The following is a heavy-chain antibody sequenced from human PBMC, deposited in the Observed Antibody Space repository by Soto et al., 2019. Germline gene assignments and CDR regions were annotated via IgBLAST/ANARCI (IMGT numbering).Heavy chain of an antibody. D-gene: IGHD6-19*01. CDR1: GFTFSTYA. CDR3: ASGSSGWQTSWWFDS. CDR2: ISGSGATT. J-gene: IGHJ5*01. V-gene: IGHV3-23*01. Sequence: EVQLLESGGGLVQPGGSLRLSCAASGFTFSTYAMSWIRQAPGKGLEWVSAISGSGATTYYADSVKGRFTISRDNSKNTLYLHVNSLRAEDTAEYYCASGSSGWQTSWWFDSWGQGTLVAVSS.